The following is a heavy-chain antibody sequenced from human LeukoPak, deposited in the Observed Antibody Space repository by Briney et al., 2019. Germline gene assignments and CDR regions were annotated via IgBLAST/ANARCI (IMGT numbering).Heavy chain of an antibody. J-gene: IGHJ5*02. V-gene: IGHV3-23*01. CDR2: ISGSGGST. Sequence: GGSLRLSCAASGFTFSSYAMSWVRQAPGKGLEWVSAISGSGGSTYYADSAKGRFTISRDNSKNTLYLQMNSLRAEDTAVYYCAKRSYYRSTNWFDPWGQGTLVTVSS. CDR3: AKRSYYRSTNWFDP. D-gene: IGHD3-10*01. CDR1: GFTFSSYA.